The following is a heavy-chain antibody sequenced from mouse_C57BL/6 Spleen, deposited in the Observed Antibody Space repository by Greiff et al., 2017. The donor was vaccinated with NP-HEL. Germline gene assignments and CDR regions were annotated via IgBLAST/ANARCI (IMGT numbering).Heavy chain of an antibody. V-gene: IGHV1-54*01. CDR2: LNPGSGGT. CDR3: ARSGSLYWYFDV. CDR1: GYAFTNYL. J-gene: IGHJ1*03. Sequence: QVQLQQSGAELVRPGTSVKVSCKASGYAFTNYLIEWVKQRPGQGLEWIGVLNPGSGGTNYNEKFKGKATLTADKSSSTAYMQLSSLTSEDSAVYFCARSGSLYWYFDVWGTGTTVTVSS. D-gene: IGHD1-1*01.